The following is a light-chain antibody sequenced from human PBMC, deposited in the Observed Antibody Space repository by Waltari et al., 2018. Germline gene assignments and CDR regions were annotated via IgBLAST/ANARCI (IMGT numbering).Light chain of an antibody. V-gene: IGLV2-14*03. CDR2: DVT. Sequence: QSALTQPASVSGSPGQSITISCTGTSSDVGGYNYVAWFQQYPGKAPKLLIYDVTNRFAGVSNRFSGSKSGNTASLTISGLQVEDEADYYCDSYTSSVTRIFGTGTKVTVL. CDR1: SSDVGGYNY. J-gene: IGLJ1*01. CDR3: DSYTSSVTRI.